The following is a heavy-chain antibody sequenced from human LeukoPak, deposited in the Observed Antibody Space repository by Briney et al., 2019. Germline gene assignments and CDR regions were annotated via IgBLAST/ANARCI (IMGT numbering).Heavy chain of an antibody. D-gene: IGHD3-22*01. CDR2: ISSNGGST. J-gene: IGHJ4*02. CDR3: ARASGYYDSSGYYDY. Sequence: GGSLRLSCAASGFTFSSYAMHWVRQAPGKGLEYVSAISSNGGSTYYANSVKGRFTISRDNSKNTLYLQMGSLRAKDMAVYYCARASGYYDSSGYYDYWGQGTLVTVSS. V-gene: IGHV3-64*01. CDR1: GFTFSSYA.